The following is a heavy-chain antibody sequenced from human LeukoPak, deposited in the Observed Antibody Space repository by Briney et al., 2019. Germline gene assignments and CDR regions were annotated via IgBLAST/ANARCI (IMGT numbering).Heavy chain of an antibody. J-gene: IGHJ4*02. CDR1: GGTFSSYA. CDR3: ASHPGYCSGGSCSYAGGLDY. CDR2: IIPIFGTA. D-gene: IGHD2-15*01. Sequence: GSSVKVSCKASGGTFSSYAISWVRQAPGQGLEWMGGIIPIFGTANYAQKFQGRVTITTDESTSTAYMELSSLRSEDTAVYYCASHPGYCSGGSCSYAGGLDYWGQGTLVTVSS. V-gene: IGHV1-69*05.